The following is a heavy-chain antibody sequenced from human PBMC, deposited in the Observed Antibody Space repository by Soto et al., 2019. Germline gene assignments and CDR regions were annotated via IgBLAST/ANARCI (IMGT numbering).Heavy chain of an antibody. CDR2: IYWDDDK. D-gene: IGHD2-15*01. CDR3: AHKVGRGAGMDV. Sequence: QITLKESGPPLVKPTQTLTLTCTFSGFSVSTSGVGVAWIRQPPGKALEWLALIYWDDDKRYSPFLQSRVTTTKDTSKNHVILTMTNMYPVDTATYSCAHKVGRGAGMDVWGQGTTVTVSS. V-gene: IGHV2-5*02. CDR1: GFSVSTSGVG. J-gene: IGHJ6*02.